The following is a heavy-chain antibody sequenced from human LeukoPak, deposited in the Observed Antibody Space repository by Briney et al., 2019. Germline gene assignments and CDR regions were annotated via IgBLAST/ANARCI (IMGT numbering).Heavy chain of an antibody. V-gene: IGHV3-48*01. Sequence: GGSLRLSCAASGFTFSSHSLNWVRQAPGKGLEWVSYISSSSSTIYYADSVKGRFTISRDNAKNSLYLQMNSLRAEDTAVYYCARAKLVVVTAPFDYWGQGTLVTVSS. J-gene: IGHJ4*02. CDR3: ARAKLVVVTAPFDY. CDR1: GFTFSSHS. CDR2: ISSSSSTI. D-gene: IGHD2-21*02.